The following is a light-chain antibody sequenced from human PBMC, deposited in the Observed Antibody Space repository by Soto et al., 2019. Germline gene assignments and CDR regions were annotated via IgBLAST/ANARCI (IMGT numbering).Light chain of an antibody. CDR2: DVS. J-gene: IGLJ3*02. Sequence: QSALTQPASVSGSPGQSITISCTGSSSDIGRFNYVSWYQQHPGKAPKLMIYDVSNRPSGVSNRFSGSKSGNTASLTISGLQAEDEADYYCSSYTSSTTLVVFGGGNQLTVL. CDR3: SSYTSSTTLVV. CDR1: SSDIGRFNY. V-gene: IGLV2-14*01.